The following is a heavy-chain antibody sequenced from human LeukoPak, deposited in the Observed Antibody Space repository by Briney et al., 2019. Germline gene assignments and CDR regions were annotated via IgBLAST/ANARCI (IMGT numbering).Heavy chain of an antibody. V-gene: IGHV3-9*01. D-gene: IGHD3-10*01. CDR2: ISWNSGSI. CDR1: GFMFDDYA. J-gene: IGHJ6*02. CDR3: AKAKGRYYHYAMDV. Sequence: GGSLRLSCAASGFMFDDYAMHWVRQAPGKGLEWVSGISWNSGSIGYADSVKGRFTISRDNAKNSLYLQMNSLRGEDTALYYCAKAKGRYYHYAMDVWGQGTTVTVSS.